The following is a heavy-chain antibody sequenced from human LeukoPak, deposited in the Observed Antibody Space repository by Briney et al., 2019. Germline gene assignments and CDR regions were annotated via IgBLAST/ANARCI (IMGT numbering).Heavy chain of an antibody. CDR1: GGSISSYY. V-gene: IGHV4-59*08. D-gene: IGHD2/OR15-2a*01. J-gene: IGHJ3*02. Sequence: SETLSLTCTVSGGSISSYYWSWIRQPPGKGLEWIGYIYYSGSTNYNPSLKSRVTISVDTSKNQFSLKLSSVTAADTAVYYCARAFYGTGAFDIWGQGTMVTVSS. CDR3: ARAFYGTGAFDI. CDR2: IYYSGST.